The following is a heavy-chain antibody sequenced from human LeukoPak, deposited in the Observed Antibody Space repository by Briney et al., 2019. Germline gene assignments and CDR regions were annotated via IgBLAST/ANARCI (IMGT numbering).Heavy chain of an antibody. D-gene: IGHD2-8*01. CDR3: ARVGSYASSRYYPDY. V-gene: IGHV3-7*01. Sequence: GGSLRLSCAASGFTFSSYWMTWVRQAPGKGLEWVANIKQDGNEKYYVDSVKGRFTISGDNAKNSLYLQMNSLRAEDTAVYYCARVGSYASSRYYPDYWGQGTLVTVSS. CDR1: GFTFSSYW. J-gene: IGHJ4*02. CDR2: IKQDGNEK.